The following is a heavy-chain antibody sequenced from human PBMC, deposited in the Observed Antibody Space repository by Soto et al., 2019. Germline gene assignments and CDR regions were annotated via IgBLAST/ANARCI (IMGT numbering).Heavy chain of an antibody. CDR2: ISFDGSNK. D-gene: IGHD3-22*01. J-gene: IGHJ6*02. Sequence: QEQLVESGGGVVQPERSQRLSCAASKFTFRTYVMHWVRQAPGKGREWVALISFDGSNKYYADSVKGRFTISRDNSKNTMYLQMNSLRPEDTAVYYCAREMIPMIMGGMSAMDVWGQGTTVTVSS. CDR3: AREMIPMIMGGMSAMDV. CDR1: KFTFRTYV. V-gene: IGHV3-30*04.